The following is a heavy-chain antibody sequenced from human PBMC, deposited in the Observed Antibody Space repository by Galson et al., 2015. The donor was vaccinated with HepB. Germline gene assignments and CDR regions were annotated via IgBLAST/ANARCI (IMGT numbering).Heavy chain of an antibody. V-gene: IGHV3-74*01. Sequence: SLRLSCATSGFTFSSYWMHWVRQVPGKGLVWVSRINSDGITTSYADSVKGRFTISRDNAKNTLYLQMNSLRAEDTAVYFCAGASLGQWLGYWGRGILVTVSS. J-gene: IGHJ4*02. D-gene: IGHD6-19*01. CDR3: AGASLGQWLGY. CDR1: GFTFSSYW. CDR2: INSDGITT.